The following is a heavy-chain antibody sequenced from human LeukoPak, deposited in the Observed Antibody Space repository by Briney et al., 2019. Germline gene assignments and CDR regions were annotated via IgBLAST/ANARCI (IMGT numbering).Heavy chain of an antibody. Sequence: PSETLSLTCTVSGYSISSGYYWGWIRQPPGKGLEWIGSIYHSGSTYYNPSLKSRVTISVDTSKNQFSLKLSSVTAADTAVYYCARVGSITIFGVVPVSDAEYFQHWGQGTLVTVSP. CDR1: GYSISSGYY. V-gene: IGHV4-38-2*02. J-gene: IGHJ1*01. CDR2: IYHSGST. CDR3: ARVGSITIFGVVPVSDAEYFQH. D-gene: IGHD3-3*01.